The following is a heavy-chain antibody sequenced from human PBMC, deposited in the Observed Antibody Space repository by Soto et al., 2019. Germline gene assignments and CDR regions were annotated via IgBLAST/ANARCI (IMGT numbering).Heavy chain of an antibody. CDR2: IIPIFGTA. CDR3: ASRYCSSTSCYSRGYYYYGMDV. J-gene: IGHJ6*02. Sequence: SVKVSCKASGGTFSSYAISWVRQAPGQGLEWMGGIIPIFGTANYAQKFQGRVTITADKSTSTAYMELSSLRSEDTAVHYCASRYCSSTSCYSRGYYYYGMDVWGQGTTVTVSS. V-gene: IGHV1-69*06. CDR1: GGTFSSYA. D-gene: IGHD2-2*01.